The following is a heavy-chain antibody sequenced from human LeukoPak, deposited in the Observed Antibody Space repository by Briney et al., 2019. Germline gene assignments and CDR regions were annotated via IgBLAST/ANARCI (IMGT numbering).Heavy chain of an antibody. Sequence: GGSLRLSCAASGFTFSSYWMSWVRQAPGKGLEWVASIKQDGSKTYYVDSVEGRFTISRDNAKNSLYLQMNSLRAEDTAVYYCARPAYCGDDCYYNFDYWGQGTLVTVSS. CDR1: GFTFSSYW. J-gene: IGHJ4*02. CDR2: IKQDGSKT. V-gene: IGHV3-7*01. D-gene: IGHD2-21*02. CDR3: ARPAYCGDDCYYNFDY.